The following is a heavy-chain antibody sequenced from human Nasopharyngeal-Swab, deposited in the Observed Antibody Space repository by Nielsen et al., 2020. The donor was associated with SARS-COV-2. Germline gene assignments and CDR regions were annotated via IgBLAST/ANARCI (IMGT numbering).Heavy chain of an antibody. V-gene: IGHV2-70*01. J-gene: IGHJ5*02. CDR2: IDWDDDK. D-gene: IGHD3-10*01. CDR3: ARTRGDYYGSGSYSGWFDP. Sequence: WIRQPPGKALEWLALIDWDDDKYYSTSLKTRLTISKDTSKNQVVLTMTNMDPVDTATYYCARTRGDYYGSGSYSGWFDPWGQGTLVTVSS.